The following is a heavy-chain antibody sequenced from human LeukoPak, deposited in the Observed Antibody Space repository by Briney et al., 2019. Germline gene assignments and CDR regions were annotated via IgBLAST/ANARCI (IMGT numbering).Heavy chain of an antibody. V-gene: IGHV3-21*01. CDR2: ISSSSSYI. J-gene: IGHJ6*02. D-gene: IGHD3-3*01. CDR3: ARDPVGGYYDFWSGSPSVYGMDV. Sequence: KPRGSLRLSCAASGFTFSSYSMNWVRQAPGKGLEWVSSISSSSSYIYYADSVKGRFTISRDNAKNSLYLQMNSLRAEDTAVYYCARDPVGGYYDFWSGSPSVYGMDVWGQGTTVTVSS. CDR1: GFTFSSYS.